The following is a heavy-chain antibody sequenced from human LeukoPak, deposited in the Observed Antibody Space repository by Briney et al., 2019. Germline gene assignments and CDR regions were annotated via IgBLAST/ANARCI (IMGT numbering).Heavy chain of an antibody. CDR3: ATLGDSNRGYDYYYLDV. Sequence: SVKVSCKASGGTFSSYAISWVRQAPGQGLEWMGGIIPIFGTANYAQKFQGRVTITTDESTSTAYMELSSLRSEDTAVYYCATLGDSNRGYDYYYLDVWGKGTTVTVSS. V-gene: IGHV1-69*05. CDR1: GGTFSSYA. J-gene: IGHJ6*03. CDR2: IIPIFGTA. D-gene: IGHD2-21*02.